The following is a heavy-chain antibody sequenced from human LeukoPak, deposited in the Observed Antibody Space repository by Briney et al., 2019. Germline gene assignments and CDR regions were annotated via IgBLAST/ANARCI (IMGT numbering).Heavy chain of an antibody. CDR2: ISSSSSYI. V-gene: IGHV3-21*01. D-gene: IGHD5-24*01. J-gene: IGHJ4*02. CDR3: AKDAGDGYTKDS. CDR1: GFTFSSYS. Sequence: GGSLRLSCAASGFTFSSYSMNWVRQAPGKGLEWVSSISSSSSYIYYADSVKGRFTISRDNSKNTLYLQMDSLRAEDTAVYYCAKDAGDGYTKDSWGQGTLVTVSS.